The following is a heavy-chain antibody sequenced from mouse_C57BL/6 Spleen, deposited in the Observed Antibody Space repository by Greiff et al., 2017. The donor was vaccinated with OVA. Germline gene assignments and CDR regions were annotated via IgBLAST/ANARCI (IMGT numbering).Heavy chain of an antibody. D-gene: IGHD2-1*01. J-gene: IGHJ3*01. CDR3: TTGDYGNPGAY. CDR2: IDPENGDT. V-gene: IGHV14-4*01. CDR1: GFNIKDDY. Sequence: VQLQQSGAELVRPGASVKLSCTASGFNIKDDYMHWVKQRPEQGLEWIGWIDPENGDTEYASKFQGKATITADTSSNTAYLQLSSLTSEDTAVYYCTTGDYGNPGAYWGQGTLVTVSA.